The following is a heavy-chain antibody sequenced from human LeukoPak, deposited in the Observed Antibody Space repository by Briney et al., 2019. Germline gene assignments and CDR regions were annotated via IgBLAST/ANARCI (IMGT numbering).Heavy chain of an antibody. V-gene: IGHV3-48*01. CDR2: ISSSSSTI. Sequence: PGGSLRLSCAASGFTFSSYSMNWVRQAPGKGLEWVSYISSSSSTIYYADSVKGRFTISRDNAKNSLYLQMNSLRAEDTAVYYCASYEGASGSPIYSDYWGQGTLVTVSS. CDR1: GFTFSSYS. CDR3: ASYEGASGSPIYSDY. J-gene: IGHJ4*02. D-gene: IGHD3-10*01.